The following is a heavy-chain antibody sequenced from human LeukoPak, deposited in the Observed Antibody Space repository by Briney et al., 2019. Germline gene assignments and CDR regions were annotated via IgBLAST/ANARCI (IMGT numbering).Heavy chain of an antibody. J-gene: IGHJ6*02. V-gene: IGHV1-46*01. Sequence: ASVKVSCKASGYTFTSYYMHWVRQAPGQGLEWMGIINPSGGSTSYAQKFQGRVTMTRDTSTSTVYMGLSSLRSEDTAVYYCAREPEMATTTLYYYYGMDVWGQGTTVTVSS. CDR2: INPSGGST. CDR3: AREPEMATTTLYYYYGMDV. D-gene: IGHD1-1*01. CDR1: GYTFTSYY.